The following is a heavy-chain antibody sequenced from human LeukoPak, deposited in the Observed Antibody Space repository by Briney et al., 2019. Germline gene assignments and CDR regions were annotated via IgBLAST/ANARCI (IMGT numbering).Heavy chain of an antibody. J-gene: IGHJ6*03. Sequence: ASVKVSCKVSGYILTDLSMHWVRQAPGKGLEWMGGFDPEDGETIYAQKFQGRVTITADKSTSTAYMELGSLRSEDTAVYYCARDDYSIFRYMDVWGKGTTVTVSS. V-gene: IGHV1-24*01. CDR2: FDPEDGET. D-gene: IGHD4-11*01. CDR1: GYILTDLS. CDR3: ARDDYSIFRYMDV.